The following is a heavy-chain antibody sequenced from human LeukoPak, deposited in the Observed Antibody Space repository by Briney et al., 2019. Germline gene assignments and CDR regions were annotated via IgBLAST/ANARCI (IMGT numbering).Heavy chain of an antibody. CDR3: ARGETGRDSSGYFGY. Sequence: ASVKVSCKASGYTFTSYYIHWVRQAPGQGLEWMGWINPNSGGTNYAQKFQGRVTMTRDTSISTAYMELTRLRSDDTAVYYCARGETGRDSSGYFGYWGQGTLVTVSS. V-gene: IGHV1-2*02. D-gene: IGHD3-22*01. J-gene: IGHJ4*02. CDR2: INPNSGGT. CDR1: GYTFTSYY.